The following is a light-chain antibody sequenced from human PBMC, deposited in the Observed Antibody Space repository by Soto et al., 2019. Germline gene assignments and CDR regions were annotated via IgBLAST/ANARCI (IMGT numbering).Light chain of an antibody. Sequence: DIQMTQSPSTLSASVGDRVTITCRASQSISNWLAWYQQKPGKAPKLLIFMASTLERGVPSRVSGSGSGTEFTLNISILQPDDFATYHCQQYDTYPRTFGQGTKVDIK. CDR3: QQYDTYPRT. CDR1: QSISNW. CDR2: MAS. J-gene: IGKJ1*01. V-gene: IGKV1-5*03.